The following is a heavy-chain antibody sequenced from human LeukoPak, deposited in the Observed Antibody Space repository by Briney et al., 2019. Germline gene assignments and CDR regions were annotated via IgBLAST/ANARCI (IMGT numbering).Heavy chain of an antibody. CDR1: GGSISGYY. CDR3: ARTLSSSYPDAFDI. J-gene: IGHJ3*02. Sequence: PSETLSLTCTVSGGSISGYYWSWIRQPPGKGLEWVGYIYYRGRTNYNPSLKSRVAISVDTSRNQFSLTLSSVTAADTAVYFCARTLSSSYPDAFDIWGQGTVVTVSS. CDR2: IYYRGRT. D-gene: IGHD6-13*01. V-gene: IGHV4-59*08.